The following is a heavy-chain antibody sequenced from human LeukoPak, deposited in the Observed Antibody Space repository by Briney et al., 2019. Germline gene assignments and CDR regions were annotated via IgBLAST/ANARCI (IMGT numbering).Heavy chain of an antibody. D-gene: IGHD5-12*01. J-gene: IGHJ4*02. CDR1: GFTFSSYA. CDR2: ISGSGGST. CDR3: AKGNTDGMVATIQYFDY. Sequence: GGSLRLSCAASGFTFSSYAMSWVRQAPGKGLEWVSAISGSGGSTYYADSVKGRFTISRDNSKNTLYLQMNSLRAEDAAVYYCAKGNTDGMVATIQYFDYWGQGTLITVSS. V-gene: IGHV3-23*01.